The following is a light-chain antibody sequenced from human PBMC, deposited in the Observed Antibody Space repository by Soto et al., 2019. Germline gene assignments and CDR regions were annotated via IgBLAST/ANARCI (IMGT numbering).Light chain of an antibody. CDR3: VSSAANNRDV. CDR1: SSDVGGYDY. V-gene: IGLV2-8*01. CDR2: EVT. Sequence: QSALTQPSSASGSPGQSVTISCTGTSSDVGGYDYVSWYQQHPGKAPKLIIYEVTTRPSGVPDRFSGSKSGNTASLIVSWIQAEDEADYYCVSSAANNRDVFGTGTKLTVL. J-gene: IGLJ1*01.